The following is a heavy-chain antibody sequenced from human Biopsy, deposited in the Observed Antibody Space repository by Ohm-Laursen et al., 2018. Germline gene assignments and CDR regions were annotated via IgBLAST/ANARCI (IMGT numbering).Heavy chain of an antibody. Sequence: GSLRLSCTASGFTLSSYSMNWVRQTPGKGLEWVSTISSSSDNIYYADSVKGRFTISRDNAKNSLYLQMNSLRAEDTAVYYCARSRGSSGIATIYYYGMDVWGQGTTVTVSS. J-gene: IGHJ6*02. V-gene: IGHV3-21*01. CDR2: ISSSSDNI. D-gene: IGHD3-10*01. CDR1: GFTLSSYS. CDR3: ARSRGSSGIATIYYYGMDV.